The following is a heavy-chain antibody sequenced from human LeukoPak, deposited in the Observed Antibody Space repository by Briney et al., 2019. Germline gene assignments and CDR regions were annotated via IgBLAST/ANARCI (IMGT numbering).Heavy chain of an antibody. CDR3: ARACSGGSCYLVAFDI. D-gene: IGHD2-15*01. Sequence: PGGSLRLSCAASGFTFNIYSMNWVRQAPGKGLEWVLSISSSSSYIYYADSVKGRFTISRDNAKNSLYLQMNSLRADDTAVYYCARACSGGSCYLVAFDIWGQGTMVTVSS. V-gene: IGHV3-21*04. J-gene: IGHJ3*02. CDR2: ISSSSSYI. CDR1: GFTFNIYS.